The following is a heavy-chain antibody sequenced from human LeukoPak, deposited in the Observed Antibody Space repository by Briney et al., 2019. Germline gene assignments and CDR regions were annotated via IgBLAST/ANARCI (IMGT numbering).Heavy chain of an antibody. J-gene: IGHJ6*02. Sequence: ASVKVSCKASGYTFTSYGISWVRQAPGQGLEWMGWISAYNGNTNYAQKLQGRVTMTTDTSTSTAYMELRSLRSDDTAIYYCARGLRGGYCSSASCYELNYYYYGMDVWGQGTTVTVS. D-gene: IGHD2-2*01. CDR2: ISAYNGNT. V-gene: IGHV1-18*01. CDR3: ARGLRGGYCSSASCYELNYYYYGMDV. CDR1: GYTFTSYG.